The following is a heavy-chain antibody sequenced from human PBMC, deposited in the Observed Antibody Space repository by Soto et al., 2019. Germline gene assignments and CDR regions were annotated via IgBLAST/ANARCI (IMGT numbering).Heavy chain of an antibody. CDR3: ARVSIVATTLFDY. CDR2: IIPILGIA. V-gene: IGHV1-69*02. CDR1: GGTFSSYT. J-gene: IGHJ4*02. Sequence: QVQLVQSGAEVKKPGSSVKVSCKASGGTFSSYTISWVRQAPGQGLEWRGRIIPILGIANYAQKFQGRVTITADKSTSTAYMELSSLRSEDTAVYYCARVSIVATTLFDYWGQGTLVTVSS. D-gene: IGHD5-12*01.